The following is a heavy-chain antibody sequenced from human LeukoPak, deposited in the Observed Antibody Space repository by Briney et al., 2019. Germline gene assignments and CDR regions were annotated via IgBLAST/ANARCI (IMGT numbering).Heavy chain of an antibody. J-gene: IGHJ6*02. CDR1: GFTFSSYS. V-gene: IGHV3-33*08. CDR3: ARDEQQLESYYYYYGMDV. D-gene: IGHD6-13*01. CDR2: IWYDGSNK. Sequence: SGGSLRLSCAASGFTFSSYSMNWVRQAPGEGLEWVAVIWYDGSNKYYADSVKGRFTISRDNSKNTLYLQMNSLRAEDTAVYYCARDEQQLESYYYYYGMDVWGQGTTVTVSS.